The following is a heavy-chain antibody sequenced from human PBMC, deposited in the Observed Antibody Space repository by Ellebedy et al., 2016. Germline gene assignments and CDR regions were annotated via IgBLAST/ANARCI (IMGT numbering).Heavy chain of an antibody. J-gene: IGHJ4*02. CDR1: GFTVSSNF. V-gene: IGHV3-53*01. Sequence: GGSLRLSXAASGFTVSSNFMSWVRQAPGKGLEWVSIIYSGGSTYYADSVKGRFTISRDDSKNMLYLQMNSLRAEDTAVYYCARLINDVVRGVIFDYWGQGTLVTVSS. CDR3: ARLINDVVRGVIFDY. CDR2: IYSGGST. D-gene: IGHD3-10*01.